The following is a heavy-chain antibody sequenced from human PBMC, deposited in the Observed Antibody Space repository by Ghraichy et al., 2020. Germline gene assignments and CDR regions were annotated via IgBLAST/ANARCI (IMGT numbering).Heavy chain of an antibody. Sequence: GGSLRLSCAASGFTFSSFAMSWVRQAPGKGLEWVSGISGSGDKTYYADSVKGRFTISRDNSKNTLYLQMNSLRAEDTALYYCATLHRRGRYCSSPSCYLVDYWGQGTRVTVSS. V-gene: IGHV3-23*01. J-gene: IGHJ4*02. CDR1: GFTFSSFA. CDR3: ATLHRRGRYCSSPSCYLVDY. CDR2: ISGSGDKT. D-gene: IGHD2-2*01.